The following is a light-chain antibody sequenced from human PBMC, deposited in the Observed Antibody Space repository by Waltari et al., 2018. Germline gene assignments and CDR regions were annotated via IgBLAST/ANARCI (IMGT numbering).Light chain of an antibody. J-gene: IGKJ3*01. CDR2: AAS. CDR1: QGISSY. Sequence: AIRMTQSPSSLSASTGDRVTITCRASQGISSYLAWYQQKPGKAPKLLIYAASTLQSGVPSRFSGSGSGTDFTLTISCLQSEDFATYYCQQYYSYPSFTFGPGTKVDIK. CDR3: QQYYSYPSFT. V-gene: IGKV1-8*01.